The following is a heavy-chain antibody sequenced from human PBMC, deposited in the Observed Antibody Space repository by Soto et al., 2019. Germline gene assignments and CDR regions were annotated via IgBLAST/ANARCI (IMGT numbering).Heavy chain of an antibody. CDR3: ARQDCSSTSCSIHYYYGMDV. Sequence: PGESLKISCKGSGYSFTSYWIGWVRQMPGKGLEWMGIIYPGDSDTRYSPSFQGQVTISADKSISTAYLQWSSLKASDTAMYYCARQDCSSTSCSIHYYYGMDVWGQGTTVTVSS. V-gene: IGHV5-51*01. D-gene: IGHD2-2*01. CDR1: GYSFTSYW. J-gene: IGHJ6*02. CDR2: IYPGDSDT.